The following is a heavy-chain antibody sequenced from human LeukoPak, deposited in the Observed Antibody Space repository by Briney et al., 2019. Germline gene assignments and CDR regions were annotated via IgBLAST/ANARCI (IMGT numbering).Heavy chain of an antibody. CDR3: ARSGSFSPTYYLDY. J-gene: IGHJ4*02. V-gene: IGHV3-23*01. D-gene: IGHD1-26*01. Sequence: GGSLRLSCAASGFTFSSYAMSWVRQAPGKGLEWVSGISGSGGSTYYADSVEGRFTISRDNSKNTLYLQMNSLRAEDTAVYYCARSGSFSPTYYLDYWGQGTLVTVSS. CDR2: ISGSGGST. CDR1: GFTFSSYA.